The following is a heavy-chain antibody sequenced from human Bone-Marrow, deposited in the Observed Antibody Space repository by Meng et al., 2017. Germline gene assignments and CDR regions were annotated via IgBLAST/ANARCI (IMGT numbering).Heavy chain of an antibody. CDR3: ARAGDDILTGYSDDRHGVYYYGMDV. Sequence: GGSLRLSCAASGFTFSSYGMHWVRQAPGKGLEWVAVIWYDGSNKYYADSVKGRFTISRDNSKNTLYLQMNSLRAEDTAVYYCARAGDDILTGYSDDRHGVYYYGMDVWGQGTTVTVSS. CDR2: IWYDGSNK. J-gene: IGHJ6*02. D-gene: IGHD3-9*01. CDR1: GFTFSSYG. V-gene: IGHV3-33*01.